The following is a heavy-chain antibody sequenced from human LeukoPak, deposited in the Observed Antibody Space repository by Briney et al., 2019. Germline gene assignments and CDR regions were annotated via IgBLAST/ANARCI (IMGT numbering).Heavy chain of an antibody. J-gene: IGHJ5*02. V-gene: IGHV3-23*01. Sequence: GGSLRLSCAASGFTSSSYALSWVRQAPGQGLEWVTGISGSGGSTYYADSVKGRFTISRDNSKNTLYLQMNSLRAEDTAVYYCAKGDGYNYDNWFDPWGQGTLVTVSS. CDR1: GFTSSSYA. CDR3: AKGDGYNYDNWFDP. CDR2: ISGSGGST. D-gene: IGHD5-24*01.